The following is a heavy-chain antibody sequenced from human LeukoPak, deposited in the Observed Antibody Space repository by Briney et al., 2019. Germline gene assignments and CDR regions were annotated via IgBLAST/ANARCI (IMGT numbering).Heavy chain of an antibody. V-gene: IGHV3-74*01. D-gene: IGHD3-22*01. CDR2: INSDGSRT. J-gene: IGHJ3*02. CDR1: KFSFSSYW. Sequence: GGSLRLSCAASKFSFSSYWMHWVRQAPGKGLVWVSRINSDGSRTNYADSVNGRFTISRDNSKNTLYLQMNSLRAEDTAVYYCARDSECFSYYYDSSGRCGAFDIWGQGTMVTVSS. CDR3: ARDSECFSYYYDSSGRCGAFDI.